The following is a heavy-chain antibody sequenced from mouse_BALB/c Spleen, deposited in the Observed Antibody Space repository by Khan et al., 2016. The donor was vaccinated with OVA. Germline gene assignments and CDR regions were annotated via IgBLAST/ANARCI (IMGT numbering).Heavy chain of an antibody. J-gene: IGHJ1*01. CDR1: GYTFTNYR. CDR2: INTYTGEP. V-gene: IGHV9-1*02. Sequence: QIQLVQSGPELKKPGETVKISCKASGYTFTNYRMNWMKQAPGKGLKWMGWINTYTGEPTYGDDFKGRFAFSLETSASTAYLQINNLKNEDMASYFCARESSYWYFDVWGGGTTVTVSS. D-gene: IGHD1-1*01. CDR3: ARESSYWYFDV.